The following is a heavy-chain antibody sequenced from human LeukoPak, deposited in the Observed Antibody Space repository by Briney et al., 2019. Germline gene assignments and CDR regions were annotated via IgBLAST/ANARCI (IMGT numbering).Heavy chain of an antibody. V-gene: IGHV2-5*08. J-gene: IGHJ4*02. Sequence: TLSLTCTVSGGSISNYYWSWIRQPPGKALEWLALIYWDDDKRYSPSLNSRLSITKDTSKNQVVLTMTNMDPVDTATYFCARRPRYYDSSTGYDPFDYWGQGTLVTVSS. D-gene: IGHD3-9*01. CDR3: ARRPRYYDSSTGYDPFDY. CDR2: IYWDDDK. CDR1: GGSISNYYW.